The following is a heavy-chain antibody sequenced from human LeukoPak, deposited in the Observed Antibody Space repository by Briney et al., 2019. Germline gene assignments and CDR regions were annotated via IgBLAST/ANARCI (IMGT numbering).Heavy chain of an antibody. J-gene: IGHJ4*02. D-gene: IGHD4-23*01. V-gene: IGHV3-7*01. Sequence: GGSLRLSCVASGFSFNKYRMSWVRQAPGKGLEWVANIKEDGGEKYYVDSVKGRFTVSRDNAKNSLYLQMNSLRAEDTAVYYCARSGSTVVRDYFDYWGQGTLVTVSS. CDR2: IKEDGGEK. CDR3: ARSGSTVVRDYFDY. CDR1: GFSFNKYR.